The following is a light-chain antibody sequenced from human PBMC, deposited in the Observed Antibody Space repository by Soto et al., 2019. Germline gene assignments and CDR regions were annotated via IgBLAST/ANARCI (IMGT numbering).Light chain of an antibody. CDR1: QTISTW. CDR2: KAS. Sequence: DIQMNQSPPTLSASVGDRVTITCRASQTISTWLAWYQQKPGKAPKLLIYKASKLENGVPSRFSGSGSGTEFTLTISSLQPDDFATYYCQRYNSYSAFGQGTKVDIK. V-gene: IGKV1-5*03. CDR3: QRYNSYSA. J-gene: IGKJ1*01.